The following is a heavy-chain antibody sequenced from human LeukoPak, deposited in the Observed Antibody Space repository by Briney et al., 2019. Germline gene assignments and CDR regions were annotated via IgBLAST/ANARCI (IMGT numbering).Heavy chain of an antibody. J-gene: IGHJ3*02. D-gene: IGHD3-22*01. V-gene: IGHV4-39*01. CDR1: GGSISSSSYY. CDR2: IYYSGST. CDR3: ASPKTYYYDSSGYYYGAFDI. Sequence: PSETLSLTCTVPGGSISSSSYYWGWIRQPPGKGLEWIGSIYYSGSTYYNASLTSRVTISVDTSKNQFSLKLSSVTAADTAMYYCASPKTYYYDSSGYYYGAFDIWGQGTMVTVSS.